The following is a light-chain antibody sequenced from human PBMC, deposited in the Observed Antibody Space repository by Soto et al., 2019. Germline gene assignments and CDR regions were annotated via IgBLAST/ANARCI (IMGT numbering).Light chain of an antibody. CDR1: QSVGTS. CDR3: QQRSDWPLT. V-gene: IGKV3-11*01. Sequence: DIVLTQSPATLSLPPVERATLSCRASQSVGTSLAWFQQKPGQAPRLLIYDASNRATGISARFSGSGSGTDFTLIISSLEPEDSAIYYCQQRSDWPLTFGGGTKVEIK. CDR2: DAS. J-gene: IGKJ4*01.